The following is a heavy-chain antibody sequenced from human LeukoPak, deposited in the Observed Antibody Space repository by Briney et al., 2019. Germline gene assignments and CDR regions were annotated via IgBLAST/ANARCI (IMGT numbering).Heavy chain of an antibody. CDR1: GGSFSGYY. V-gene: IGHV4-34*01. Sequence: KPSETLSLTCAAHGGSFSGYYWTWIRQSPGKGMEWIGEVNSRGSANYNPSLTSRVTISVDTSKNQFSLRLTSVTAEDAGVYYCARDAFCLNGVCYSGRYDYWGQGILVSVSS. CDR3: ARDAFCLNGVCYSGRYDY. J-gene: IGHJ4*02. D-gene: IGHD2-21*02. CDR2: VNSRGSA.